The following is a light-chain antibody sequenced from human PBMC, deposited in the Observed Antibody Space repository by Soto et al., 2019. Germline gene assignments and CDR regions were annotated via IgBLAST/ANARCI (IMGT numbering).Light chain of an antibody. V-gene: IGKV1-6*01. CDR3: LQDDTYPWT. Sequence: IQLTLSSSSLSASVGDRVTITCRARQGISNELGWYQQRPGKAPKVLIYGASNLQSGVPSRFSGSASGTDFTLTISSLQPEDFATYYCLQDDTYPWTFGQGTKVDIK. CDR2: GAS. CDR1: QGISNE. J-gene: IGKJ1*01.